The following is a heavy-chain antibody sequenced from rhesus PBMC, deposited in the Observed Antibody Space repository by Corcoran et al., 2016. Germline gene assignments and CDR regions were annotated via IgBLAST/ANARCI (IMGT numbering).Heavy chain of an antibody. D-gene: IGHD2-21*01. CDR1: GGSVSSSNW. Sequence: QVQLQESGPGLVKPSETLSLTCAVSGGSVSSSNWWSWIRQPPGKGLEWIGYISGSSGSTYYNPSLKSRVTISTDTSKNQFSLKLSSVTAEDTAVYYCARGVVNFNWYFDLWGPGTPITISS. V-gene: IGHV4-65*01. J-gene: IGHJ2*01. CDR3: ARGVVNFNWYFDL. CDR2: ISGSSGST.